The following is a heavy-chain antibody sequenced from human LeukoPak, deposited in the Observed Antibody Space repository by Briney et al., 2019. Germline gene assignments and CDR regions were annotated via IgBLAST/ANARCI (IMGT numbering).Heavy chain of an antibody. Sequence: PGRSLRLSCAASGFTFSSYGMHWVRQAPGKGLEWVAVIWYGGSNKYYADSVKGRFTVSRDNAEKSLYLQMNSLRAEDTAVYYCARTWNNGGRYVTFDYWGQGTLVTVSS. J-gene: IGHJ4*02. D-gene: IGHD1-26*01. CDR3: ARTWNNGGRYVTFDY. CDR1: GFTFSSYG. CDR2: IWYGGSNK. V-gene: IGHV3-33*08.